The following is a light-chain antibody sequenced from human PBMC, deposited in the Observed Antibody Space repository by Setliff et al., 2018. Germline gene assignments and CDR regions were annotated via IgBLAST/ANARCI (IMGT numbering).Light chain of an antibody. CDR2: SNN. CDR3: SSYAGSNNPYV. V-gene: IGLV1-44*01. Sequence: QSVLTQPPSASGTPGQRVTISCSGSSSNIGSNTVNWYQQLPGTAPKLLIYSNNQRPSGVPDRFSGSKSGNTASLTVSGLQAEDEADYYCSSYAGSNNPYVFGTGTKGTV. CDR1: SSNIGSNT. J-gene: IGLJ1*01.